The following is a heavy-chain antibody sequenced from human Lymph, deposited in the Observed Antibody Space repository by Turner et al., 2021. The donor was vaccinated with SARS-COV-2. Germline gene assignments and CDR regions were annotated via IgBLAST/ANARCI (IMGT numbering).Heavy chain of an antibody. Sequence: QLQLVQSGADVKKPGSSVMVSCKASGGTFSSYPITWVRQAPGQGLEWRGGTNPSRAIANYAQKCQGRVTITADKSTSTAYMELSSLGSEDTDVYYCARESPYCSSTSCYDPWGQGTLVTVSS. CDR3: ARESPYCSSTSCYDP. CDR2: TNPSRAIA. D-gene: IGHD2-2*01. J-gene: IGHJ5*02. CDR1: GGTFSSYP. V-gene: IGHV1-69*10.